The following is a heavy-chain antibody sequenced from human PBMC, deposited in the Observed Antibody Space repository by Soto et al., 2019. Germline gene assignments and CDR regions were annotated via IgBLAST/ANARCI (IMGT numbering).Heavy chain of an antibody. CDR3: ARSEKVTGTPFPYYYYGMDV. CDR2: IIPIFGTA. D-gene: IGHD1-7*01. Sequence: QVQLVQSGAEVKKPGSSVKVSCKASGGTFSSYAISWVRQAPGQGLEWMGGIIPIFGTANYAQKFQGRVTITADKSTSTAYMELISLRSEDTAVYYCARSEKVTGTPFPYYYYGMDVWGQGTTVTVSS. V-gene: IGHV1-69*06. CDR1: GGTFSSYA. J-gene: IGHJ6*02.